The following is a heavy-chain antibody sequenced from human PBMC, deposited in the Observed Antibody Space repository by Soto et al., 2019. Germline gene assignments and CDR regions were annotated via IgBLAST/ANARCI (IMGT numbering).Heavy chain of an antibody. J-gene: IGHJ4*02. CDR1: GFTFSSYA. CDR3: AKAFAITFGGVILSDAEGVFDY. Sequence: EVQLLESGGGLVQPGGSLRLSCAASGFTFSSYAMSWVRQAPGKGLEWVSAISGSGGSTYYADSVKGRFTISRDNSKNPLYLQMNSLRAEDTAVYYCAKAFAITFGGVILSDAEGVFDYWGQGTLVTVSS. CDR2: ISGSGGST. D-gene: IGHD3-16*02. V-gene: IGHV3-23*01.